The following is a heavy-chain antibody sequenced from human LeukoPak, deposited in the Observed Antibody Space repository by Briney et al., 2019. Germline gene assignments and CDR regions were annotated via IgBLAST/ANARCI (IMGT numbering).Heavy chain of an antibody. CDR3: ARGGDYYGSGSYRPKYFYYGMDV. Sequence: ASVKVSCKASGYTFTSYAMHWVRQAPGQRLEWMGWINAGNGTTKYSQKFQGRVTITRDISASTAYMELSSLRSEDTAVYYCARGGDYYGSGSYRPKYFYYGMDVWGKGTTVTVSS. CDR2: INAGNGTT. D-gene: IGHD3-10*01. J-gene: IGHJ6*04. V-gene: IGHV1-3*01. CDR1: GYTFTSYA.